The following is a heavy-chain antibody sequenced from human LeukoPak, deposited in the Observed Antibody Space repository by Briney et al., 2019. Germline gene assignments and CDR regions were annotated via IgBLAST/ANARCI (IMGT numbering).Heavy chain of an antibody. J-gene: IGHJ5*02. CDR3: ARVRVRGVTKA. Sequence: SETLSLTCAVYGGSLSGYYWSWIRQPPGKGLEWIGEINHSGSTNYNPSLKSRVTILVDTSKNQFSLKLSSVTAADTAVYYCARVRVRGVTKAWGQGTLVTVSS. CDR2: INHSGST. D-gene: IGHD3-10*01. CDR1: GGSLSGYY. V-gene: IGHV4-34*01.